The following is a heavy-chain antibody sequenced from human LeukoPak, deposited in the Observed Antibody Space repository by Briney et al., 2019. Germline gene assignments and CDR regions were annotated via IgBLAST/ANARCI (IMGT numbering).Heavy chain of an antibody. CDR2: VYPGDSDT. D-gene: IGHD6-13*01. CDR1: GYSYTSYW. J-gene: IGHJ4*02. CDR3: ARRGGVGYSSSWYDVFDY. V-gene: IGHV5-51*01. Sequence: GESLKISCKGSGYSYTSYWIGWVRQMPGKGLEWIGIVYPGDSDTRYSPSFQGQVTISADKSISTAYLQWSSLKASDTAMYYCARRGGVGYSSSWYDVFDYWGQGALVTVSS.